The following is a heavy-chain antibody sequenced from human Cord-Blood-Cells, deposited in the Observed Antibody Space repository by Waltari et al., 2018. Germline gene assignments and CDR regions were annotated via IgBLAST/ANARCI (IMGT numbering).Heavy chain of an antibody. CDR1: GGTFSSFA. D-gene: IGHD2-2*01. V-gene: IGHV1-69*12. Sequence: QVQLVPSGAEVQKPGSSVKVSCKASGGTFSSFAISWVRQAPGQGLEWMGGIIPIFGTANYAQKFQGRVTITADESTSTAYMELSSLRSEDTAVYYCARDSRYCSSTSCYWFDPWGQGTLVTVSS. CDR3: ARDSRYCSSTSCYWFDP. CDR2: IIPIFGTA. J-gene: IGHJ5*02.